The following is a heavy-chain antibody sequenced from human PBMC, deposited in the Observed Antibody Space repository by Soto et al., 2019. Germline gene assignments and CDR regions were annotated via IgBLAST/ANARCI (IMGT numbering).Heavy chain of an antibody. J-gene: IGHJ4*02. Sequence: QVQLVQSGAEEKKPGASVKVSCKASGYTFTSYAMHWVRQAPGQRLEWMGWINAGNGNTKYSQKFQGRVTITRDTSASTAYMELSSLRSEDTAVYYCARGRVRGSYRPPFDYWGQGTLVTVSS. CDR3: ARGRVRGSYRPPFDY. CDR1: GYTFTSYA. CDR2: INAGNGNT. V-gene: IGHV1-3*05. D-gene: IGHD3-16*02.